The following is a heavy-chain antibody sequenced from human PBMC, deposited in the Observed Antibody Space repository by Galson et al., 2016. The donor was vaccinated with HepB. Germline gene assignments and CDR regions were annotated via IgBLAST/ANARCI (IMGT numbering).Heavy chain of an antibody. D-gene: IGHD2-2*01. CDR3: VKVRSTSCCRFDY. J-gene: IGHJ4*02. Sequence: SLRLSCAASGFTFSSYAMHWVRQAPGKGLEYVSTISNNGGITYYADSVKGRFTISRDNSKNTLYLQMSSLRAEDTAVYYCVKVRSTSCCRFDYWGQGTLVTVSS. V-gene: IGHV3-64D*06. CDR1: GFTFSSYA. CDR2: ISNNGGIT.